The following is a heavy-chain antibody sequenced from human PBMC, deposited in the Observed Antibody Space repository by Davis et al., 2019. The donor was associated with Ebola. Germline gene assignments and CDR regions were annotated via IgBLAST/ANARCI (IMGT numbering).Heavy chain of an antibody. V-gene: IGHV4-34*01. CDR1: GGSFSGYY. Sequence: SETLSLTCAVYGGSFSGYYWSWIRQPPGKGLEWIGEINHSGSTNNNPSLKSRVTITVDTSKNQFSLKLSSVTAADTAVYYCAIGSRRLRGMDVWGQGTTVTVSS. CDR2: INHSGST. D-gene: IGHD2/OR15-2a*01. CDR3: AIGSRRLRGMDV. J-gene: IGHJ6*02.